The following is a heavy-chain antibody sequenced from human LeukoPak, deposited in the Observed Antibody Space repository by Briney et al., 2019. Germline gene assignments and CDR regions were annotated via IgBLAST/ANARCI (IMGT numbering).Heavy chain of an antibody. J-gene: IGHJ4*02. Sequence: GGSLRLSCAASGFTVSGNYMSWVRQAPGKGLEWLSVIHRGGNTYYTDSVKGRFTISRDSSKNTVFLQMDSLRAEDTAVYYCARDPGYGLGVDYGDYWGQGTLVTVSS. V-gene: IGHV3-66*01. CDR2: IHRGGNT. CDR3: ARDPGYGLGVDYGDY. D-gene: IGHD3-10*01. CDR1: GFTVSGNY.